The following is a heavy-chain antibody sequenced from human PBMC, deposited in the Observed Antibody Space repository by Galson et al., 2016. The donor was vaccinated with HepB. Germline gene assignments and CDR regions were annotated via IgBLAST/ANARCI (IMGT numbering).Heavy chain of an antibody. D-gene: IGHD2-15*01. Sequence: SLRLSCAASGYTFSSFDMNWVRQAPGKGLQWVSAVSGSGASTYYAGSVKGRFTISRNNSKNTLFLQMNSLRADDTAAYFCAKGLGVEAGDGFDMWGQGTMVTVSS. CDR1: GYTFSSFD. CDR2: VSGSGAST. J-gene: IGHJ3*02. CDR3: AKGLGVEAGDGFDM. V-gene: IGHV3-23*01.